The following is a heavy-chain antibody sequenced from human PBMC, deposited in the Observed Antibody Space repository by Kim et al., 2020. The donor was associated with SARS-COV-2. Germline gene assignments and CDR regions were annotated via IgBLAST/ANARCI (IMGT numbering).Heavy chain of an antibody. J-gene: IGHJ4*02. CDR3: GRGGSYYYFDN. V-gene: IGHV3-7*04. Sequence: GGSLRLSCAVSGFTFRYYWMTWVRQAPGKGLEWVANIGQDGSDKYYVDSVEGRFTIFRDNAQNSLYLQMNSLGVDDTAVYYCGRGGSYYYFDNWGQGSLVTVSS. D-gene: IGHD1-26*01. CDR1: GFTFRYYW. CDR2: IGQDGSDK.